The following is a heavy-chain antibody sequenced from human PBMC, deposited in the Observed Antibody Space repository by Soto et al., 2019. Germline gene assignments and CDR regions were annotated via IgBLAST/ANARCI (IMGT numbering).Heavy chain of an antibody. J-gene: IGHJ4*02. CDR1: GGSISSSSYH. Sequence: QLQLQESGPGLVKPPETLSLICTVSGGSISSSSYHWGWIRQPPGKGLEWIGSIYYSGSTYYNPSLKSRVTISVDTSKNQFSLKLSSVTTADTAVYYCARHNWAKPFDYWGQGTLVTVSS. D-gene: IGHD7-27*01. CDR3: ARHNWAKPFDY. CDR2: IYYSGST. V-gene: IGHV4-39*01.